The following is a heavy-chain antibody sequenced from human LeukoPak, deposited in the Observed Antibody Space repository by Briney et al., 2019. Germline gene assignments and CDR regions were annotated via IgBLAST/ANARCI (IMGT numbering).Heavy chain of an antibody. CDR3: ARRGYSYGYGGFGGVNWFDP. Sequence: PSETLSLTCTVSVGSISSGGYYWSWIRQHPGKGLEWIGYIYYSGSTYYNPSLKSRVTISVDTSKNQFSLKLSSVTAADTAVYYCARRGYSYGYGGFGGVNWFDPWGQGTLVTVSS. J-gene: IGHJ5*02. D-gene: IGHD5-18*01. V-gene: IGHV4-31*03. CDR2: IYYSGST. CDR1: VGSISSGGYY.